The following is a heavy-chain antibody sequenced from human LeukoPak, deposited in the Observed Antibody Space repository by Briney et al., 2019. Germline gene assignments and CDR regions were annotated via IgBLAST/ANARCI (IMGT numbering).Heavy chain of an antibody. CDR1: GYTFTSYA. CDR3: AREGRSIVGAKWALDY. V-gene: IGHV1-3*01. J-gene: IGHJ4*02. CDR2: INAGNGNT. Sequence: ASVKVSCKASGYTFTSYAMHWVRQAPGQRLEWMGWINAGNGNTKYSQKFQGRVTITRDTSASTAYMELSSLRSEDTAVYYCAREGRSIVGAKWALDYWGQGTLVTVSS. D-gene: IGHD1-26*01.